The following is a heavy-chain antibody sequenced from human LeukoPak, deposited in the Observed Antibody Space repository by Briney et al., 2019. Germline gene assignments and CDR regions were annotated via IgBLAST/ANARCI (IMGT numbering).Heavy chain of an antibody. J-gene: IGHJ4*02. CDR2: INWKVGST. V-gene: IGHV3-23*01. D-gene: IGHD5-18*01. Sequence: PGWSLRLSCAASGFTFSSYWMSRVRQAPGKGREWVSRINWKVGSTVYADSVEARFTIFRDNSKNTMYMQMTSMRAEDTAVYYCAKQGRRGYSYARSYSFDYWGQGTLVTVSS. CDR3: AKQGRRGYSYARSYSFDY. CDR1: GFTFSSYW.